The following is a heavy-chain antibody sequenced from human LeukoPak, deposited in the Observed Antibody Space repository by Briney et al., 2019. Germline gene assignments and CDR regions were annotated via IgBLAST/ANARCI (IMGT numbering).Heavy chain of an antibody. CDR2: ISDSGGRT. D-gene: IGHD3-10*01. CDR3: ARDLGSFYNVKAFDI. Sequence: GGSLRLSCAASGFTFSIYAMGWVRQAPGKGLEWVSTISDSGGRTYYADSVKGRFTISRDNSKKTLYLQMKNLRVEDTAVYYCARDLGSFYNVKAFDIWGQGTLVTVSS. V-gene: IGHV3-23*01. CDR1: GFTFSIYA. J-gene: IGHJ3*02.